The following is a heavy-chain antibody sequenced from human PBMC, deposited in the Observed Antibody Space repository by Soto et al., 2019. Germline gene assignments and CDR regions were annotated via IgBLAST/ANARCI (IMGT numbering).Heavy chain of an antibody. CDR3: VRAIGHYGMDV. J-gene: IGHJ6*02. CDR2: INSDGSST. D-gene: IGHD3-22*01. CDR1: GFTFSSYS. V-gene: IGHV3-74*02. Sequence: EVQLVESGGGLVKPGGSLRLSCAASGFTFSSYSMNWVRQAPGKGLEWVSHINSDGSSTTYADSVKGRFTISRDNAKNTLYLQMNSLRAEDTAVYYCVRAIGHYGMDVWGRGTTVTVSS.